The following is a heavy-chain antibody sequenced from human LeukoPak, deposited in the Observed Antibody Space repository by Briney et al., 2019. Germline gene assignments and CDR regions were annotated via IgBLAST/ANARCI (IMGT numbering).Heavy chain of an antibody. Sequence: ASVKVSCKASGYTFTSYDINWARQATGQGLEWMGWMNPNSGNTGYAQKFQGRVTMTRNTSISTAYMELSSLRSEDTAVYYCARGPRGYCSSTSCYWVYWGQGTLVTVSS. D-gene: IGHD2-2*01. V-gene: IGHV1-8*01. CDR3: ARGPRGYCSSTSCYWVY. CDR1: GYTFTSYD. CDR2: MNPNSGNT. J-gene: IGHJ4*02.